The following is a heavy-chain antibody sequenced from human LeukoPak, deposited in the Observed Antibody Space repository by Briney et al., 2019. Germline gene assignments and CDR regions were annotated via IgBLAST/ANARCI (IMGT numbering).Heavy chain of an antibody. CDR3: ARDIAVEGGLGY. Sequence: GASVYVSYKASGDTFTSYAMHWERHASGLRPERIRWINAGNGYTKYSQKFQNRVTITRDTSASTRYMELSSLRSEDTAAYYCARDIAVEGGLGYWGQGTLVTVSS. J-gene: IGHJ4*02. D-gene: IGHD6-19*01. V-gene: IGHV1-3*01. CDR2: INAGNGYT. CDR1: GDTFTSYA.